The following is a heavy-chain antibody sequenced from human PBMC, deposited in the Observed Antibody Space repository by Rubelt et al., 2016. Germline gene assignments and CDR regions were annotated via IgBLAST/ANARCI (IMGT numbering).Heavy chain of an antibody. CDR1: GGSFSGYY. V-gene: IGHV4-34*01. CDR2: INTSGNT. D-gene: IGHD6-13*01. J-gene: IGHJ4*02. Sequence: QVQLKQWGAGLLKPSETLSLTCAVYGGSFSGYYWSWIRQPPGKGLEWNGEINTSGNTNCNPSPKSRDTKSVDTSKNQVSLKLSSVTAADTAVYYCARGQRYSIGPAVYWGQGTLVTVSS. CDR3: ARGQRYSIGPAVY.